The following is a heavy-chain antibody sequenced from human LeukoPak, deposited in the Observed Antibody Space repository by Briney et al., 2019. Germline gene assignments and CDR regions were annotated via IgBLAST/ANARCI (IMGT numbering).Heavy chain of an antibody. D-gene: IGHD3-10*01. CDR2: IYYSGST. V-gene: IGHV4-59*12. CDR1: GGSISNYY. J-gene: IGHJ5*02. Sequence: PSETLSLTCTVSGGSISNYYWSWIRQPPGKGLEWIGYIYYSGSTNYNPSLKSRVTMSVDTSKNQFSLKLSSVTAADTAVYYCAASVWFGELIDSPWGQGTLVTVSS. CDR3: AASVWFGELIDSP.